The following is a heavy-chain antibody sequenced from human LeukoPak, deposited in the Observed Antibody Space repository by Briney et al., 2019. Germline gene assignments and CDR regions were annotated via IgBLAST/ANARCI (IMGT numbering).Heavy chain of an antibody. D-gene: IGHD2-2*01. V-gene: IGHV7-4-1*02. J-gene: IGHJ4*02. CDR1: GYTFTSYA. CDR3: ARGYCSSTSCYGGSY. Sequence: ASVKVSCKASGYTFTSYAMNWVRQAPGQGLEWMGWINTNTGNPTYAQGFTGRFVFSMDTSVSTAYLQISSLKAEDTAVYYCARGYCSSTSCYGGSYWGQGTLVTVSS. CDR2: INTNTGNP.